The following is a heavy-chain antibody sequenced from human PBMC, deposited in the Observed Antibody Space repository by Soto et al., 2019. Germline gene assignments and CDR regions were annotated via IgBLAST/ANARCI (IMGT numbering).Heavy chain of an antibody. CDR3: ARVIYGDYSDY. CDR2: IYSGGST. V-gene: IGHV3-53*01. D-gene: IGHD4-17*01. CDR1: GFTVSSNY. J-gene: IGHJ4*02. Sequence: GGSLRLSCAASGFTVSSNYMSWVRQAPGKGLEWVSVIYSGGSTYYADSVKGRFTISRDNSKNTLYLQMNSLRAEDTAVYCCARVIYGDYSDYWGQGTLVTVSS.